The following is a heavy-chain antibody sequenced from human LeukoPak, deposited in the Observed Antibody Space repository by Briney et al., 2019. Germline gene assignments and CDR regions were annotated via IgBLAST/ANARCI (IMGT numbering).Heavy chain of an antibody. Sequence: GGSLRLSCAASGFTFSSYSMNWVRQAPGKGLEWVSAISGSGGSTYYADSVKGRFTISRDNSKNTLYLQMNSLRAEDTAVYYCAKGKGYYCSSTSCYEGPYFDYWGQGTLVTVSS. CDR1: GFTFSSYS. CDR2: ISGSGGST. D-gene: IGHD2-2*01. V-gene: IGHV3-23*01. J-gene: IGHJ4*02. CDR3: AKGKGYYCSSTSCYEGPYFDY.